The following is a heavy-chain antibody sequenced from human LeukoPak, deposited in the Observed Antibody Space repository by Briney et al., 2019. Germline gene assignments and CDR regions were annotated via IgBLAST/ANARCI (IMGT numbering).Heavy chain of an antibody. J-gene: IGHJ4*02. CDR3: AREVQLERLGFGKEGSAFDY. CDR2: IYSGGST. Sequence: GGSLRLSCAASEFSVGSNYMTWVRQAPGKGLEWVSLIYSGGSTYYADSVKGRFTISRDNAKNSLYLQMNSLRAEDTAVYYCAREVQLERLGFGKEGSAFDYWGQGTLVTVSS. V-gene: IGHV3-66*01. CDR1: EFSVGSNY. D-gene: IGHD1-1*01.